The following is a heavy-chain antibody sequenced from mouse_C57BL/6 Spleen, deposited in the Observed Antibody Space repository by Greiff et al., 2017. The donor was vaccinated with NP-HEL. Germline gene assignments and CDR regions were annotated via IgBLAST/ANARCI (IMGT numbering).Heavy chain of an antibody. CDR2: ISYDGSN. V-gene: IGHV3-6*01. CDR1: GYSITSGYY. D-gene: IGHD3-2*02. J-gene: IGHJ2*01. CDR3: ARGGSSGGY. Sequence: EVKLKESGPGLVKPSQSLSLTCSVTGYSITSGYYWNWIRQFPGNKLEWMGYISYDGSNNYNPSLKNRISITRDTSKNQFFLKLNSVTTEDTATYYCARGGSSGGYWGQGTTLTVSS.